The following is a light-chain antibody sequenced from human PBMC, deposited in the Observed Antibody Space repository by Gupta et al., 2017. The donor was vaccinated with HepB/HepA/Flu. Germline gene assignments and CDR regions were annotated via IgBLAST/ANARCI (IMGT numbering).Light chain of an antibody. J-gene: IGLJ2*01. V-gene: IGLV1-44*01. CDR1: SSNIGTNT. CDR3: SLWDASRHVV. CDR2: LNN. Sequence: SVLRQPPSASGTPGQRVTISCSGTSSNIGTNTVNWYQQFPGAAPRLLIYLNNQRPPGVSDRFSGSKSGTSASLAISRRQAEDEAIYFCSLWDASRHVVFGGGTKLTVL.